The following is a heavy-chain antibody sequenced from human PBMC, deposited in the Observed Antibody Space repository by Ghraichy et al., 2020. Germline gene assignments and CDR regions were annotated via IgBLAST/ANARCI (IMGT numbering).Heavy chain of an antibody. Sequence: GGSLRLSCAASGFTFSNAWMSWVRQAPGKGLEWVGRIKSKTDGGTTDYAAPVKGSFTISRDDSKNTLYLQMNSLKTEDTAVYYCTTGTERIPMIDRQDYWGQGTLVTVSA. V-gene: IGHV3-15*01. CDR2: IKSKTDGGTT. CDR3: TTGTERIPMIDRQDY. D-gene: IGHD3-22*01. CDR1: GFTFSNAW. J-gene: IGHJ4*02.